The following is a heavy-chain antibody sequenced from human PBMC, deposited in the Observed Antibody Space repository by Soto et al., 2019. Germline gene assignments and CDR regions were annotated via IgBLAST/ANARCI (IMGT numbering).Heavy chain of an antibody. CDR2: INHSGST. Sequence: QVQLQQWGAGLLKPSETLSLTCTVYGGSFSGYYWSWIRQPPGKGLEWIGEINHSGSTNYNPSLTSRVTISVDPSKHQFSLKLSSVTAADTAVYYCARGLYSSGWYSWFDPWGQGTLVTVSS. CDR1: GGSFSGYY. V-gene: IGHV4-34*01. CDR3: ARGLYSSGWYSWFDP. D-gene: IGHD6-19*01. J-gene: IGHJ5*02.